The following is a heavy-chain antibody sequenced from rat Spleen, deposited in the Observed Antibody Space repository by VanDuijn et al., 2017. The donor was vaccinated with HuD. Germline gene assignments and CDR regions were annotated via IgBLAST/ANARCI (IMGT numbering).Heavy chain of an antibody. J-gene: IGHJ1*01. CDR2: VSSDGSRT. V-gene: IGHV5-29*01. Sequence: EVQLVESGGGLVQPGRSMKLSCAASGFTFSDHGMAWVRQAPTKGLEWVATVSSDGSRTYYRDSVKGRFTLSRDNAQSTLYLQMDSLRSEDTATYYCAKVYAYYWYFDFWGPGTMVTVSS. D-gene: IGHD1-11*01. CDR3: AKVYAYYWYFDF. CDR1: GFTFSDHG.